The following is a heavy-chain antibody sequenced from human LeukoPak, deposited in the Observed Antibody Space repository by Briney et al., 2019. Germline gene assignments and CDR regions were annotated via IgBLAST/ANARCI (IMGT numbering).Heavy chain of an antibody. V-gene: IGHV3-33*01. D-gene: IGHD3-9*01. J-gene: IGHJ4*02. CDR1: GFTFSSYG. CDR3: ARDHDILTGYPLDY. Sequence: GRSLRLSCAASGFTFSSYGMHWVRQAPGKGLEWVAVIWYDGSNKYYADSVKGRFTISRDNSKNTLYLQMNSLRAEDTAVYYCARDHDILTGYPLDYWAREPWSPSPQ. CDR2: IWYDGSNK.